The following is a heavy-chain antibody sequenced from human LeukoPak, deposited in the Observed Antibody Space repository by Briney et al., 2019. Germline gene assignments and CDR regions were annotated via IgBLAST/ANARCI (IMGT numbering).Heavy chain of an antibody. CDR2: ISYDGSNK. V-gene: IGHV3-30-3*01. Sequence: GGSLRLSCVASGFTFSSYAMHWVSQAPGKGLEWVAVISYDGSNKYYADSVAGRFTISRDNAKNSMYLQMNNLRAEDRAFYCCGSSGTYFDCWGQGTLVTVSS. D-gene: IGHD1-26*01. CDR3: GSSGTYFDC. J-gene: IGHJ4*02. CDR1: GFTFSSYA.